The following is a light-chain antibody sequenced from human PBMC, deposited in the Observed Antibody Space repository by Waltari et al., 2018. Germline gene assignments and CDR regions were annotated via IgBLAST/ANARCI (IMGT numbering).Light chain of an antibody. V-gene: IGKV1-27*01. Sequence: DIQMTQSPSSLSASVGDRVTITCRANQGISNYLAWYQQKPGKVPKLLIYAASTLQSGVPSRFSGSGSGTDFTLTISSLQPEDVAAYYCPKYNSAPWTFGQGTKVEIK. J-gene: IGKJ1*01. CDR2: AAS. CDR1: QGISNY. CDR3: PKYNSAPWT.